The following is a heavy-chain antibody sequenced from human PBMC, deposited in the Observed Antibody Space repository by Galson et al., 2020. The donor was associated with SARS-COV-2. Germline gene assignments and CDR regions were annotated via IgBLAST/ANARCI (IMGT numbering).Heavy chain of an antibody. CDR2: INYSGGT. V-gene: IGHV4-59*01. J-gene: IGHJ6*02. CDR3: ARGRLYPKSYYGMDV. Sequence: SQTLSLTCTVSGGSISNYYGSWIRQPPGKGLEWIGYINYSGGTKSNPSLKSRLTISVDTSKNQFSLNLSSVTAADTAVYYCARGRLYPKSYYGMDVWGQGTTVTVSS. D-gene: IGHD6-25*01. CDR1: GGSISNYY.